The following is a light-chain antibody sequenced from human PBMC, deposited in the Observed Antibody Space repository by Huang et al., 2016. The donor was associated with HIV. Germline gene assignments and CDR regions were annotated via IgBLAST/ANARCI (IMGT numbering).Light chain of an antibody. Sequence: DIVMTQSPLSLPITPGEPASISCRSIQSLLRSDGFHHLDWYLQRPGQSPQLLIYLGSHRASGAPDRFSGSGSGTDFTLKISRVEAEDVGVYYCMQGPQTPWTFGQGTKVEIK. J-gene: IGKJ1*01. CDR3: MQGPQTPWT. CDR2: LGS. CDR1: QSLLRSDGFHH. V-gene: IGKV2-28*01.